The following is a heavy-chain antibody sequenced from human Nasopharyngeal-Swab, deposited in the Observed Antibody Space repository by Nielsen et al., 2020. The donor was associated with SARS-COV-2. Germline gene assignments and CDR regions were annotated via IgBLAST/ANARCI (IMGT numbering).Heavy chain of an antibody. CDR3: AAGPPLYYYYYMDV. J-gene: IGHJ6*03. CDR2: ISWNSGSI. Sequence: GGSLRLSCAASGFTFDDYAMHWVRQAPGKGLEWVSGISWNSGSIGYADSVKGRFTISRDNAKNSLYLQMNSLGAEDTALYYCAAGPPLYYYYYMDVWGKGTTVTVSS. D-gene: IGHD6-13*01. CDR1: GFTFDDYA. V-gene: IGHV3-9*01.